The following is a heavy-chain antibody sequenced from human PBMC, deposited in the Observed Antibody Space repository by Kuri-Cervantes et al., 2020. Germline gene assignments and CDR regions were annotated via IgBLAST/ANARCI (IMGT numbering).Heavy chain of an antibody. CDR1: GFTFSGSA. D-gene: IGHD3-10*01. CDR2: IKSKTDGGTT. V-gene: IGHV3-15*01. J-gene: IGHJ4*02. Sequence: GGSLRLSCAASGFTFSGSAMHWVRQAPGKGLEWVGRIKSKTDGGTTDYAAPVKGRFTISRDDSKNTLYLQMNSLKTEDTAVYYCTTDLWFGELLSDYWGQGTLVTVSS. CDR3: TTDLWFGELLSDY.